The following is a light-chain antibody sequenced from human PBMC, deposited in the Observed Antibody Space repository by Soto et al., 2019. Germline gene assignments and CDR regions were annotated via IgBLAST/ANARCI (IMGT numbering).Light chain of an antibody. CDR2: EVT. Sequence: QSALTQPPSASGSPGQSVTISCTGSSSDVGGYDYVSWYQQHPGKAPKLVIYEVTKRPSGVPDRFSGSKSGNTASLTVSGLQAEDEADYYCCSYAGAKNLGVFGTGTKVTVL. J-gene: IGLJ1*01. CDR3: CSYAGAKNLGV. CDR1: SSDVGGYDY. V-gene: IGLV2-8*01.